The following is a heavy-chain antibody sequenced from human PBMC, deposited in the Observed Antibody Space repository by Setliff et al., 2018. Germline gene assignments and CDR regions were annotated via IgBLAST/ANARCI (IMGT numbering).Heavy chain of an antibody. CDR2: FDPEDGET. V-gene: IGHV1-24*01. CDR1: GYTLTELS. Sequence: ASVKVSCKVSGYTLTELSMHWVRQAPGKGLEWMGGFDPEDGETIYAQKFQGRVTMTEDTSTDTAYMELSSLRSEDTAVYYCATVEAITIAAAGTTIFDYWGQGTQVTVPQ. D-gene: IGHD6-13*01. CDR3: ATVEAITIAAAGTTIFDY. J-gene: IGHJ4*02.